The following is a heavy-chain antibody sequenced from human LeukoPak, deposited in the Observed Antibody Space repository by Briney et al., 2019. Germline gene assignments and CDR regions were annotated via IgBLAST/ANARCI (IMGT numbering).Heavy chain of an antibody. CDR3: ARDKPRRPDSSGYYPDY. Sequence: EASVKVSCKASGYTFTSYGISWVRQAPGQGLEWMGWISAYNGNTNYAQKLQGRVTMTRDTSTSTVYMELSSLRSEDTAVYYCARDKPRRPDSSGYYPDYWGQGTLVTVSS. CDR2: ISAYNGNT. CDR1: GYTFTSYG. V-gene: IGHV1-18*01. D-gene: IGHD3-22*01. J-gene: IGHJ4*02.